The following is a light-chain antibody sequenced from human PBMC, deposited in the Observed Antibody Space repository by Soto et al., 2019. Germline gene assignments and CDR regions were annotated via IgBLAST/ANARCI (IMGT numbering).Light chain of an antibody. Sequence: QSVLTQPASVSGSPGQSSTISCTGTSSDVGGYNYVSGYQQHPGKAPQIMIYEVNNRPSGVSNRFSGSKSGNTASLTISGLQAEDEADYYCSSYTSSSAWVFGGGTKLTVL. V-gene: IGLV2-14*01. CDR2: EVN. J-gene: IGLJ3*02. CDR1: SSDVGGYNY. CDR3: SSYTSSSAWV.